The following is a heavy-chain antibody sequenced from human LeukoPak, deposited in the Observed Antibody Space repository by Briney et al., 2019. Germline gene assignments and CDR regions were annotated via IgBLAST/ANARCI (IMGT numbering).Heavy chain of an antibody. CDR3: AKDQWVGSSSAGFDY. CDR1: GFTFSSYG. J-gene: IGHJ4*02. V-gene: IGHV3-30*18. Sequence: GGSLRLSCAASGFTFSSYGMHWVRQAPGKGLEWVAVISYDGSNKYYADFVKGRFTISRDNSKNTLYLQMNGLRAEDTAVYYCAKDQWVGSSSAGFDYWGQGTLVTVSS. CDR2: ISYDGSNK. D-gene: IGHD6-6*01.